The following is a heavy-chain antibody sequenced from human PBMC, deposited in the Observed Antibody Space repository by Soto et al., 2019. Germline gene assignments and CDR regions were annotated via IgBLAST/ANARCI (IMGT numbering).Heavy chain of an antibody. Sequence: PGGSLRLSCAASGFTFSSYAMSWVRQAPGKGLEWVSAISGSGGSTYYADSVKGRFTISRDNSKNTLYLQMNSLRAEDTAAYYCAKVALVVVITCWFDPWGQGTLVTVSS. CDR3: AKVALVVVITCWFDP. J-gene: IGHJ5*02. V-gene: IGHV3-23*01. CDR1: GFTFSSYA. CDR2: ISGSGGST. D-gene: IGHD3-22*01.